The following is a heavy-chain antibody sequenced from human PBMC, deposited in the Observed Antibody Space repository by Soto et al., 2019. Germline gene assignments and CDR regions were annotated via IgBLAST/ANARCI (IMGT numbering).Heavy chain of an antibody. CDR1: GDTFSGFT. CDR2: IIPMLGMS. CDR3: ATSYGSGSAHFDS. D-gene: IGHD3-10*01. Sequence: QVQLVQSGAEVTKPGSSVTVSCTASGDTFSGFTLSWVRQAPGQGLEWMGRIIPMLGMSNSALKFQGRVTITADKSTNKVYMHLNSLRSDDTAVYYCATSYGSGSAHFDSWGQGTLVTVSS. J-gene: IGHJ4*02. V-gene: IGHV1-69*02.